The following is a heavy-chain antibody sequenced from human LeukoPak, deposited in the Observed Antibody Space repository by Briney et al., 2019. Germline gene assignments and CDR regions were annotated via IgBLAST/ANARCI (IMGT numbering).Heavy chain of an antibody. CDR3: ARVSDSSCYAN. D-gene: IGHD3-22*01. CDR2: IYPGDSDT. V-gene: IGHV5-51*01. J-gene: IGHJ4*02. CDR1: GYSFTSYW. Sequence: GESLKISCKGSGYSFTSYWIGWVRQMPGKGLEWMGIIYPGDSDTRYRPTFQGQVTISADKSISTAYLQWSSLKASDPAMYYCARVSDSSCYANWGQGTLVTVSS.